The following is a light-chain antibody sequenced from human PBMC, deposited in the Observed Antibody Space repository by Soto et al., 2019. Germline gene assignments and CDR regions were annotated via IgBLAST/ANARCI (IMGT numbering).Light chain of an antibody. CDR2: GAS. J-gene: IGKJ1*01. CDR3: QQYNNWPRM. V-gene: IGKV3-15*01. CDR1: QTVRTN. Sequence: EIVMTQSPATLSVSLGGRATITCRASQTVRTNLAWYQHRPGQTPKLLVYGASAWATGIPARFSASGSETEFTLTFNSLQSEDFAVYFCQQYNNWPRMFGQGTKVDIK.